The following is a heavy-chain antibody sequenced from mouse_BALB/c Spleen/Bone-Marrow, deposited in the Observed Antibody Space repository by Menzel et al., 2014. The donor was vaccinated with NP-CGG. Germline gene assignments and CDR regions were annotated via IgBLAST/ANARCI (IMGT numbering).Heavy chain of an antibody. V-gene: IGHV1-69*02. J-gene: IGHJ4*01. CDR3: TRWLPYAMDY. D-gene: IGHD2-2*01. Sequence: VKLVESGAELVRPGASVKLSCKASGYTFTNYWIHWVKQRPGQGLEWIGNIYPSDSYANYNQKFKDKATLTVDKSSSTAYMQLSSPTSKDSAVYYCTRWLPYAMDYWGQGTSVTVSS. CDR2: IYPSDSYA. CDR1: GYTFTNYW.